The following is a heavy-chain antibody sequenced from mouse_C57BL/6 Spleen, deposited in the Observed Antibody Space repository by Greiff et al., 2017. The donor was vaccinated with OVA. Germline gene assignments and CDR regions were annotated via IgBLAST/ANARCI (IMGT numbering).Heavy chain of an antibody. J-gene: IGHJ2*01. CDR1: GYPFTSYW. V-gene: IGHV1-64*01. Sequence: QVQLQQSGAELVKPGASVKLSCKASGYPFTSYWMHWVKQRPGQGLEWIGMIHPNSGSTNYNEKFKSKATLTVDKSSSTAYMQLSSLTSEDSAVYYCARRSSGVDYWGQGTTLTVSS. CDR3: ARRSSGVDY. CDR2: IHPNSGST. D-gene: IGHD3-2*02.